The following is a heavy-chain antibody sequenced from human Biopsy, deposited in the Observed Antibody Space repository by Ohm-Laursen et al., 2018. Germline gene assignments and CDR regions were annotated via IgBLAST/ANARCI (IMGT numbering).Heavy chain of an antibody. J-gene: IGHJ6*02. Sequence: GTLSLTCTVSGGSISNNNYYWGWIRQPPGKGLEWIGSIFYRGSTHYKPSLKSRVNISVDTSKNQFSLKLSSVTAADTAVYYCARGMRYCTNAACYKSGSGSYYRYYYGMDVWGQGTTVTVSS. CDR3: ARGMRYCTNAACYKSGSGSYYRYYYGMDV. CDR1: GGSISNNNYY. D-gene: IGHD2-8*01. CDR2: IFYRGST. V-gene: IGHV4-39*07.